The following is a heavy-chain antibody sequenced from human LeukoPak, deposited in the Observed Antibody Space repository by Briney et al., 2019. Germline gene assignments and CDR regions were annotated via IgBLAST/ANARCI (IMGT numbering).Heavy chain of an antibody. CDR1: GFTFSSYS. CDR2: ISSSSSYI. CDR3: APQSGVGVILGPIDH. J-gene: IGHJ4*02. Sequence: GGSLRLHCAASGFTFSSYSMNWVRQAPGKGLEWVSSISSSSSYIYYADSVKGRFTISRDNAKNSLYLQMNSLRAEDTAVYYCAPQSGVGVILGPIDHWGQGTLVTVSS. D-gene: IGHD3-10*01. V-gene: IGHV3-21*01.